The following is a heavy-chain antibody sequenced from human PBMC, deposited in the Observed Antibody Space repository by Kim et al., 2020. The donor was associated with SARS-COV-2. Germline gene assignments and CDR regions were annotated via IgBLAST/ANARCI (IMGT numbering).Heavy chain of an antibody. D-gene: IGHD6-13*01. CDR1: GGSFSGYY. Sequence: SETLSLTCAVYGGSFSGYYWSWIRQPPGKGLEWIGEINHSGSTNYNPSLKSRVTISVDTSKNQFSLKLSSVTAADTAVYYCARGRDLLGIAAAGAWFDPWGQGTLVTVSS. CDR2: INHSGST. CDR3: ARGRDLLGIAAAGAWFDP. J-gene: IGHJ5*02. V-gene: IGHV4-34*01.